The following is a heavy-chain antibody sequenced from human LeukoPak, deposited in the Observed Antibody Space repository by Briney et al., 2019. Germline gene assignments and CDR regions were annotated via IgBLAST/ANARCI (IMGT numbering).Heavy chain of an antibody. J-gene: IGHJ4*02. CDR2: IDHTGSI. V-gene: IGHV4-34*01. Sequence: SETLSLTCAVNAGSFTGYYWSWIRQPPGKGVEWIGEIDHTGSISYHPSRRSRVTISIDPSRNRSPLNLRPRTAGDGAIFYCSGAGYGPGGSYRYWGREALFTVPS. CDR3: SGAGYGPGGSYRY. D-gene: IGHD3-16*02. CDR1: AGSFTGYY.